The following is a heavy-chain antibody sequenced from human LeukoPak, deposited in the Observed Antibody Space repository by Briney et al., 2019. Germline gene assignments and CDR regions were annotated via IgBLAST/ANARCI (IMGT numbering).Heavy chain of an antibody. D-gene: IGHD3-16*01. V-gene: IGHV3-23*01. CDR3: ATTLGRGSSAPFDY. Sequence: LPGGSLRLSCAASGFTFSSYAMSWVRQAPGKGLEWVSAISGSGGSTYYADSVKGRFTISRDNSKNTLYLQMNSLRAEDTAVYYCATTLGRGSSAPFDYWGQGTLVTVSS. J-gene: IGHJ4*02. CDR2: ISGSGGST. CDR1: GFTFSSYA.